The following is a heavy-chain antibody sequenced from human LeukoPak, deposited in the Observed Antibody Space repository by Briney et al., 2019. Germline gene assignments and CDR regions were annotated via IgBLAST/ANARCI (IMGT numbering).Heavy chain of an antibody. J-gene: IGHJ3*02. CDR1: GYSFTSYC. V-gene: IGHV5-51*01. D-gene: IGHD3-3*01. CDR3: AVEVVTSGFDAFDI. Sequence: GESLKISCKGSGYSFTSYCIGWVRQMPGKGLEWMGIIYPGDSDTRYSPSLQGQVTISADKSITTAYLQWSSLKASDTAMYYCAVEVVTSGFDAFDIWGQGTMVTVSS. CDR2: IYPGDSDT.